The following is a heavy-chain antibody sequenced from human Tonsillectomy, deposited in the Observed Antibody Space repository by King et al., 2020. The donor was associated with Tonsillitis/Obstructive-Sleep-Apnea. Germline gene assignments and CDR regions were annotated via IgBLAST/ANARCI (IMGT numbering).Heavy chain of an antibody. D-gene: IGHD3-3*01. CDR1: GFTFSSYG. V-gene: IGHV3-33*01. J-gene: IGHJ4*02. CDR3: ARDGLRFLEWFSPPFDY. CDR2: IWYDGSNK. Sequence: VQLVESGGGVVQPGRSLRLSCAASGFTFSSYGMHWVRQAPGKGLEWVAVIWYDGSNKYYADSVKGRFTISRDNSKNTLYLQMNSLRAEDTAVYYCARDGLRFLEWFSPPFDYWGQGTLVTVSS.